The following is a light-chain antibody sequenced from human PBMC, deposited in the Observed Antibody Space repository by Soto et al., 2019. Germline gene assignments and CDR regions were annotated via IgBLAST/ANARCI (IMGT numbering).Light chain of an antibody. V-gene: IGKV1-5*03. CDR1: QSINSW. Sequence: DIQMTQSPSTLSVSVGDRVTITCRASQSINSWLAWYQQKPGKAPKLLISKASTLEGGVPSRFSGSESGTEFTLTISSLQPDDFATYYCQQYNHYWTFGQGTKVEI. CDR2: KAS. J-gene: IGKJ1*01. CDR3: QQYNHYWT.